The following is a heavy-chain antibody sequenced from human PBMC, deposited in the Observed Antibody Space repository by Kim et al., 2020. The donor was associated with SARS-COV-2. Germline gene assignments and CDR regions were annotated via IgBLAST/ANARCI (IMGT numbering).Heavy chain of an antibody. V-gene: IGHV6-1*01. Sequence: DYAVSVKSRITISPDTSNNLFSLQLNSGTPEDTAVYYCVREIAASGMGYWGQGTRVTVSS. D-gene: IGHD6-13*01. J-gene: IGHJ4*02. CDR3: VREIAASGMGY.